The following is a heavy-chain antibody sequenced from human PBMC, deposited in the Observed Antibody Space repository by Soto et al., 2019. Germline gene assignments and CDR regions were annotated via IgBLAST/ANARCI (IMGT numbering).Heavy chain of an antibody. V-gene: IGHV1-69*12. CDR1: GGTFSSYT. CDR2: IIPIFGTA. CDR3: ASVETQRYYYGMDV. J-gene: IGHJ6*02. D-gene: IGHD2-15*01. Sequence: QVQLVQSGAEEMKAGSSVKVSCKASGGTFSSYTINWVRQAPGQGLVWMGGIIPIFGTADYAQKFQGRVTVTADESTSTAYMERSSLRSEDTAVYYCASVETQRYYYGMDVWGQGTTVTVSS.